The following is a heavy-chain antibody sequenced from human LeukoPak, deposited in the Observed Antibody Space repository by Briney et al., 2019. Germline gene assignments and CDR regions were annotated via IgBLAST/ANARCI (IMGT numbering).Heavy chain of an antibody. CDR3: ARFVAVAGEYYYYYGMDV. Sequence: GESLKISCKGSGYSFTSYWIGWVRQMPGKGLEWMGIIYPGDSDTRYSPSFQGQVTISADKSISTAYLQWSSLKASDTAMYYCARFVAVAGEYYYYYGMDVWGQGTMVTVSS. D-gene: IGHD6-19*01. J-gene: IGHJ6*02. V-gene: IGHV5-51*01. CDR1: GYSFTSYW. CDR2: IYPGDSDT.